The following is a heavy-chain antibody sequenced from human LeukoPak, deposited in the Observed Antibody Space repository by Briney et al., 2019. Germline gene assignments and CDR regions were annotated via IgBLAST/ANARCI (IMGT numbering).Heavy chain of an antibody. CDR1: GFTVSSNY. J-gene: IGHJ4*02. V-gene: IGHV3-53*01. D-gene: IGHD4-17*01. CDR3: ASQIAYGEGIDY. Sequence: GRSLRLSCAASGFTVSSNYMSWVRQAPGKGLEWVSVIYSGGSTYYADSVKGRFTISRDNSKNTLYLQMNSLRAEDTAVYYCASQIAYGEGIDYWGQGTLVTVSS. CDR2: IYSGGST.